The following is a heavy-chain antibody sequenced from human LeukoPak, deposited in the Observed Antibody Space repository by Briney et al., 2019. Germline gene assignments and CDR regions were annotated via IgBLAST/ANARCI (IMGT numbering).Heavy chain of an antibody. V-gene: IGHV1-18*01. CDR2: ISANNGNT. CDR1: GYTFTNYG. J-gene: IGHJ4*02. D-gene: IGHD1-26*01. Sequence: ASVKVSCKASGYTFTNYGISWVRQAPGQGLEWMGWISANNGNTNFAQKLQGRVTMTTDTSTSTAYMELRSLRSDDTAVYYCARCLLSGSQTKYWGQGTLVTVSS. CDR3: ARCLLSGSQTKY.